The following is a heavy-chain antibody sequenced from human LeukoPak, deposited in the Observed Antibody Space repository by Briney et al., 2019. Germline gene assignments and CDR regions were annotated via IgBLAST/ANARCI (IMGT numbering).Heavy chain of an antibody. Sequence: PGGSLRLSCAASGFTLTRSAMNWARQAPGKGLEWISHLTTADSAIYADSVKGRFTISRDNADNSLSLQMNSLRAEDTAVYYCGRGVDYGFDCWGQGTLVTVSS. CDR3: GRGVDYGFDC. CDR2: LTTADSAI. CDR1: GFTLTRSA. J-gene: IGHJ4*02. V-gene: IGHV3-48*03. D-gene: IGHD3-16*01.